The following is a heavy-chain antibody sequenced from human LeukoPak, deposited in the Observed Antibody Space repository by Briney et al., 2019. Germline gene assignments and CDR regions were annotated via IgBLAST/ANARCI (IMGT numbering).Heavy chain of an antibody. CDR3: ARVPREVFGVVISDYFDY. V-gene: IGHV1-46*01. CDR1: GYTFTSYY. J-gene: IGHJ4*02. CDR2: INPSGGST. Sequence: GASVKVSCKASGYTFTSYYMHWVRQAPGQGLEWMGIINPSGGSTSYAQKFQGRVTMTRDTSTSTVYMELSSLRSEDTAVYYCARVPREVFGVVISDYFDYWGQGTLVIVSS. D-gene: IGHD3-3*01.